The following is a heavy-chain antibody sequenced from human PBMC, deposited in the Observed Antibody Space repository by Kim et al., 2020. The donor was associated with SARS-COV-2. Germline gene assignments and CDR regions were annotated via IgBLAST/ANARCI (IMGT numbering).Heavy chain of an antibody. D-gene: IGHD6-13*01. CDR3: AKDQGRSNPLGWFDP. Sequence: DSVKGRFTISRDNSKNTLYLQMNSLRAEDTAVYYCAKDQGRSNPLGWFDPWGQGTLVTVSS. V-gene: IGHV3-23*01. J-gene: IGHJ5*02.